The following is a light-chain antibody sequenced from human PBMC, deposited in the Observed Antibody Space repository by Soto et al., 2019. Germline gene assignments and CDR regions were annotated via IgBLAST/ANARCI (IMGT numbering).Light chain of an antibody. V-gene: IGLV2-14*01. CDR2: DVS. CDR1: SSDVGGYNY. Sequence: QSALTQPASVSGSPGQSITISCTGTSSDVGGYNYVSWYQQNPGKAPKLMIYDVSNRPSGVSNRFSGSKSGNTASLTISGLQAEDEADYYCSSYTSSRTRVFGTGTKVTVL. J-gene: IGLJ1*01. CDR3: SSYTSSRTRV.